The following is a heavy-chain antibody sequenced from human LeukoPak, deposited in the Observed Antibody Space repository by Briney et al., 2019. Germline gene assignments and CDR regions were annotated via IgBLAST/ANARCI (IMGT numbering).Heavy chain of an antibody. V-gene: IGHV4-34*01. J-gene: IGHJ6*03. D-gene: IGHD2-15*01. CDR2: INHSGST. CDR3: ARSRICSGGSCYSWGGYYYYYMDV. CDR1: GGSFSGYY. Sequence: SETLSLTCAVYGGSFSGYYWSWIRQPPGKGLEWIGEINHSGSTNYNPSLKSRVTISVDTSKNQFSLKLSSVTAADTAVYYCARSRICSGGSCYSWGGYYYYYMDVWGKGTTVTVSS.